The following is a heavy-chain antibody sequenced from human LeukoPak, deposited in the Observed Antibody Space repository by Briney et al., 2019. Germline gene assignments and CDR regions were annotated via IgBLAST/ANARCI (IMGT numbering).Heavy chain of an antibody. D-gene: IGHD3-22*01. CDR2: INPNSGGT. CDR1: GYTFTGYY. Sequence: ASVKVSXKASGYTFTGYYMHWVRQAPGQGLEWMGWINPNSGGTNYAQKFQGRVTMTRDTSISTAYMELSRLRSDDTAVYYCARTFHYYDSSGYYAWGQGTLVTVSS. V-gene: IGHV1-2*02. J-gene: IGHJ5*02. CDR3: ARTFHYYDSSGYYA.